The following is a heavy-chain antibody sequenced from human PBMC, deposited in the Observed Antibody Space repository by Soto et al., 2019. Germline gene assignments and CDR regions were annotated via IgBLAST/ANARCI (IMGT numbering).Heavy chain of an antibody. Sequence: SETLSLTCTVSGGSIRSYYWSWIRQPPGQGLEWIGYLYYSGSSNYNPSLKSRVTISVDTSKNQFSLKLSSVTAADTDVYYCARELAAAGWGTENWFDPWGQGTLVTVSS. CDR3: ARELAAAGWGTENWFDP. D-gene: IGHD6-13*01. CDR2: LYYSGSS. J-gene: IGHJ5*02. V-gene: IGHV4-59*01. CDR1: GGSIRSYY.